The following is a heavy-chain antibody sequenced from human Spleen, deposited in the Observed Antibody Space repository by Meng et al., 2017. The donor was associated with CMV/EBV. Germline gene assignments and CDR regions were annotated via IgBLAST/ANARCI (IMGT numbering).Heavy chain of an antibody. Sequence: CAAPGFTFSSYGLRWVRQAPAKGLEWVSVMYSGGSSTFYADSVPGRFTISRDESKNTLYLQMNSLRAEDTALYYCAKCSSTSCRYFDYWGQGTLVTVSS. CDR3: AKCSSTSCRYFDY. CDR1: GFTFSSYG. D-gene: IGHD2-2*01. CDR2: MYSGGSST. V-gene: IGHV3-23*03. J-gene: IGHJ4*02.